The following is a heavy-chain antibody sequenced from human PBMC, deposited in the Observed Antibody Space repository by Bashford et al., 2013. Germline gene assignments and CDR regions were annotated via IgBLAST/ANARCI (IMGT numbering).Heavy chain of an antibody. J-gene: IGHJ3*02. D-gene: IGHD3-16*02. V-gene: IGHV1-2*02. Sequence: WVRQAPGQGLDWMGWINPNSGGTNYAQKFQGRVTMTRDTSITTAYMELSRLRSEDTAVYYCARDRGSLYDAFDIVGPRDNGHRLL. CDR2: INPNSGGT. CDR3: ARDRGSLYDAFDI.